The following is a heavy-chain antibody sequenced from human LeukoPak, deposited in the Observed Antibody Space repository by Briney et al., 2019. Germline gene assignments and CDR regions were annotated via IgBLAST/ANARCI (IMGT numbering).Heavy chain of an antibody. Sequence: ASVKVSCKASGFTFTSSAVQWVRQARGQRLEWIGWIVVGSGNTNYAQKFQERVTITRDMSTSTAYMELSSLRSEDTAVYYCAATHRSKPIFDYWGQGTLVTVSS. J-gene: IGHJ4*02. V-gene: IGHV1-58*01. D-gene: IGHD1-14*01. CDR3: AATHRSKPIFDY. CDR1: GFTFTSSA. CDR2: IVVGSGNT.